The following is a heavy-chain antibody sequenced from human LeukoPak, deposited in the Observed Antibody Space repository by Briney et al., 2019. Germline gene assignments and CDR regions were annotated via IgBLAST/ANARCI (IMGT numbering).Heavy chain of an antibody. J-gene: IGHJ4*02. V-gene: IGHV3-23*01. CDR1: GFTFSRYA. D-gene: IGHD6-19*01. CDR3: AKEPGSSGQAGY. Sequence: GGSLRPSCAASGFTFSRYAMTWVRQAPGKGLEWVSTISGTGFSTYYADSVKGRLTISRDNSKNTLYLQMNSLRAEDTAVYYCAKEPGSSGQAGYWGQGTLVTVSS. CDR2: ISGTGFST.